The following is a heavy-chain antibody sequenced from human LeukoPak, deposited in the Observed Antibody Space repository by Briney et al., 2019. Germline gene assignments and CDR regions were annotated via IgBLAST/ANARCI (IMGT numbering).Heavy chain of an antibody. Sequence: SQTLSLTCAIAGDSVSSNIAAWNWIRQSPSRGLEWLGRTYYRSKWYFDYAVSVEGRITINPDTSKNQFSLHLNSLTPEDTAVYYCARSISTGGFRLDYWGQGTLVTVSS. D-gene: IGHD2-2*01. J-gene: IGHJ4*02. V-gene: IGHV6-1*01. CDR2: TYYRSKWYF. CDR1: GDSVSSNIAA. CDR3: ARSISTGGFRLDY.